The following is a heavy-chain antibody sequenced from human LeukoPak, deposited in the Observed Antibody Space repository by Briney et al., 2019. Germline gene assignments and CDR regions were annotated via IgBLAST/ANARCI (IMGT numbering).Heavy chain of an antibody. J-gene: IGHJ3*02. CDR3: ARSDCSSTSCYAFDI. Sequence: SETLSLTCTVSGGSFSSSSYSWGWIRQPPGKGLEWIGSIYYSGSTYYNPSLKSQVTISVDTSKNQFSLKLSSVTAADTAVYYCARSDCSSTSCYAFDIWGQGTMVTVSS. V-gene: IGHV4-39*01. CDR1: GGSFSSSSYS. CDR2: IYYSGST. D-gene: IGHD2-2*01.